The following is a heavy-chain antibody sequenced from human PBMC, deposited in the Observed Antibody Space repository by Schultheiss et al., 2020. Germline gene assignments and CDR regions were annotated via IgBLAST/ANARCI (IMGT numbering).Heavy chain of an antibody. D-gene: IGHD5-24*01. CDR2: IYYSGST. V-gene: IGHV4-31*03. CDR1: GGSISSGGYY. Sequence: SETLSLTCTVSGGSISSGGYYWSWIRQHPGKGLEWIGYIYYSGSTYYNPSLKSRVTISVDTSKNQFSLKLSSVTAADTAVYYCASGRDGYNHDAFDIWGQGTMVTVSS. J-gene: IGHJ3*02. CDR3: ASGRDGYNHDAFDI.